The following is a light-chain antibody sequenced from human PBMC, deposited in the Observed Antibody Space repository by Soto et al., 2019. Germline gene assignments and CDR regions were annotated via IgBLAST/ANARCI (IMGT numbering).Light chain of an antibody. CDR2: SAS. V-gene: IGKV3-15*01. CDR3: QQGHNWPLT. CDR1: QSISTE. J-gene: IGKJ2*01. Sequence: EIAMTQSPATLSVSPGERATLSCRASQSISTELAWYQQIPGQPPRLLIYSASTRATGVPASFTGSGSGSEFTLTISVLPSEDFAIYYCQQGHNWPLTFGQGNRLEI.